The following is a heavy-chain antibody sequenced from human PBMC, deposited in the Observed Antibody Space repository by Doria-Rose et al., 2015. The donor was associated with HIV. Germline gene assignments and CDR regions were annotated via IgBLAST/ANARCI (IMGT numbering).Heavy chain of an antibody. Sequence: RQAPGQGLEWMGWINPNSGGTNYARKFQGRVTMTRDTSIGTAYMELSSLRSDDTAVYHCARSDFHHAFDIWGQGTVVTVSS. CDR3: ARSDFHHAFDI. CDR2: INPNSGGT. V-gene: IGHV1-2*02. J-gene: IGHJ3*02.